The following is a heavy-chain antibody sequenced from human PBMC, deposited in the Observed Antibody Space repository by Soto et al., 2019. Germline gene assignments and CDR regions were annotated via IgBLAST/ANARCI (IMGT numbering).Heavy chain of an antibody. Sequence: SETLSLTCTVSGGSISSGDYYWSWIRQPPGKGLEWIGYIYYSGSTYYNPSLKSRVTISVDTSKNQFSLKLSSVTAADTAVYYCARTLRRGLPFDYWGQGTLVTVSS. CDR2: IYYSGST. D-gene: IGHD3-10*01. CDR3: ARTLRRGLPFDY. CDR1: GGSISSGDYY. J-gene: IGHJ4*02. V-gene: IGHV4-30-4*01.